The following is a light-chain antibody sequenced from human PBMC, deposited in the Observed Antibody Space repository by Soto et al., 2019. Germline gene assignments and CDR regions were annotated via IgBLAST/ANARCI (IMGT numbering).Light chain of an antibody. V-gene: IGLV2-14*03. J-gene: IGLJ3*02. Sequence: QSVLTQPASVSGSPGQSITISCTGTSNDVGGFSYVSWYQQHPGKVPKLIIYDVTNRPSGVSNRFSGSKSGNTASLTISGLQAEDESLYYCSSYTSSSTVVFGGGTKLTVL. CDR2: DVT. CDR3: SSYTSSSTVV. CDR1: SNDVGGFSY.